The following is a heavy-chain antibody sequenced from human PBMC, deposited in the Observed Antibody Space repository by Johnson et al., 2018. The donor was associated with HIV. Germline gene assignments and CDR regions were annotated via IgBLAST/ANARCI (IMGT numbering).Heavy chain of an antibody. V-gene: IGHV3-30*09. CDR2: ISYDGTYK. Sequence: QVQLVESGGGMVQPGRSLRLSCAASGFTFTTYALHWVRRAPGKGLECVAVISYDGTYKYYADSVKGRFAISRDNSGNTLYLQMNSLRAEATALDYCARAYSGSYSPRSAFDIWGQGTMVTVSS. J-gene: IGHJ3*02. CDR3: ARAYSGSYSPRSAFDI. CDR1: GFTFTTYA. D-gene: IGHD1-26*01.